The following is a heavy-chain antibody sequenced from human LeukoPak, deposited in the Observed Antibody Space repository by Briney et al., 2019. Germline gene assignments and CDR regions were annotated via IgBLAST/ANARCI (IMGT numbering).Heavy chain of an antibody. CDR2: INPSGGST. J-gene: IGHJ5*02. D-gene: IGHD5-12*01. CDR3: ARDKGPRGRPYNWFDP. Sequence: GASVKVSCKASGYTFTSYYMHWVRQAPGQGLEWMGIINPSGGSTSYAQKFQGRVTMTRDMSTSTVYMELSSLRSEDTAVYYCARDKGPRGRPYNWFDPWGQGTLVTVSS. V-gene: IGHV1-46*01. CDR1: GYTFTSYY.